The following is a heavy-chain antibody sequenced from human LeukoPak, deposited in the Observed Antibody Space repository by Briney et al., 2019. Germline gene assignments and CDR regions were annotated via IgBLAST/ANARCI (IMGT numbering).Heavy chain of an antibody. CDR1: GYTFTSYG. Sequence: GASVKVSCKASGYTFTSYGISWVRQAPGQGLEWMGWINPNSGGTNYAQKFQGRFTMTRDTSISTAYMELSRLRSDDTAVYYCARDLGYCSSTSCQNWFDPWGQGTLVTVSS. CDR3: ARDLGYCSSTSCQNWFDP. J-gene: IGHJ5*02. V-gene: IGHV1-2*02. D-gene: IGHD2-2*01. CDR2: INPNSGGT.